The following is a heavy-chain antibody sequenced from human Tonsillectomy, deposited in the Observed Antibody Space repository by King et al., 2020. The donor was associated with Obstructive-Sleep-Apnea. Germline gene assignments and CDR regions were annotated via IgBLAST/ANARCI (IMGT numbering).Heavy chain of an antibody. CDR3: AREEGGGNSVDY. D-gene: IGHD4-23*01. CDR1: GFPFSAYD. J-gene: IGHJ4*02. CDR2: ISCRSSTI. V-gene: IGHV3-48*04. Sequence: VQLVESGGGLVQPGGSLRLSCAASGFPFSAYDMNWVRQAPGKGLDWVFYISCRSSTIHYADLLKGRFTISRENARNSLFLQMNSLRVEDTAVYYCAREEGGGNSVDYWGQGTLVTVSS.